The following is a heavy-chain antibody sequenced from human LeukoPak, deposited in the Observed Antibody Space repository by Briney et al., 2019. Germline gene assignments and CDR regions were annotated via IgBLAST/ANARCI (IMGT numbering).Heavy chain of an antibody. V-gene: IGHV4-34*01. CDR3: ARGLKFSYGYGNWFDP. Sequence: SETLSLTCAVYGGSFSGYYWSWIRQPPGMGLEWIGEINHSGSTNYNPSLKSRVTISVDTSKNQFSLKLSSVTAADTAVYYCARGLKFSYGYGNWFDPWGQGTLVTVSS. CDR1: GGSFSGYY. D-gene: IGHD5-18*01. CDR2: INHSGST. J-gene: IGHJ5*02.